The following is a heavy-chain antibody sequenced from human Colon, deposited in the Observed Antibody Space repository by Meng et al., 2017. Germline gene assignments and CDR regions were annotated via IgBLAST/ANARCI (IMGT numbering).Heavy chain of an antibody. Sequence: KVSCKGSGYSFTSYWIGWVRQMPGKGLEWMGIIYPGDSDTRYSPSFQGQVTISADKSISTAYLQWSSLKASDTAMYYCARHPNVDTAMVRSGNYPYYGMDVWGQGTTVTVSS. CDR3: ARHPNVDTAMVRSGNYPYYGMDV. J-gene: IGHJ6*02. CDR2: IYPGDSDT. CDR1: GYSFTSYW. V-gene: IGHV5-51*01. D-gene: IGHD5-18*01.